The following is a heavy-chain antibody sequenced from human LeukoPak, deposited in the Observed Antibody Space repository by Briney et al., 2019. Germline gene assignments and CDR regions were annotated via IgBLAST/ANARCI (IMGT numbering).Heavy chain of an antibody. J-gene: IGHJ1*01. CDR3: ARDRSWDSSTYYSEYFLH. D-gene: IGHD2-2*01. Sequence: PGGSLRLSCAASGFTFRNYAMSWVRQAPGEGLEWVSAISGSGDVTYYADPVKGRFTIYRDNAKNTLHLQMNSLRAEDTAIYYCARDRSWDSSTYYSEYFLHWGQGSLVSVSA. CDR1: GFTFRNYA. V-gene: IGHV3-23*01. CDR2: ISGSGDVT.